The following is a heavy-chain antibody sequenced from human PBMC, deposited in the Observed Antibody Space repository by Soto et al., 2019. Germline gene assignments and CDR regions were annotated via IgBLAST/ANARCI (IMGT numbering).Heavy chain of an antibody. CDR3: ARDLADSNIAVAGTIDY. CDR1: GYTFTSYG. Sequence: QVQLVQSGAEVKKPGASVKVSCKASGYTFTSYGISWVRQAPGQGLEWMGWISAYKGNTNSAQKLQGRVTMTTATFXSXXHMELRSMRSDDTAVYYCARDLADSNIAVAGTIDYWGQGTLVTVSS. D-gene: IGHD6-19*01. CDR2: ISAYKGNT. V-gene: IGHV1-18*01. J-gene: IGHJ4*02.